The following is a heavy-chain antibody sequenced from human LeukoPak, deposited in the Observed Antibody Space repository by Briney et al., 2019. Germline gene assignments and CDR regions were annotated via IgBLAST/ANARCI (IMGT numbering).Heavy chain of an antibody. V-gene: IGHV3-7*01. Sequence: GGSLKLSCEGSGFTFSNYWMGWVRQAPGKGLQWVANIKTDGSEKYYVDSVKGRFTISRDNAKNSLYLQMNSLRAEDTAVYYCAREWSSSSPYFDYWGQGTLVTVSS. CDR3: AREWSSSSPYFDY. CDR2: IKTDGSEK. D-gene: IGHD6-13*01. J-gene: IGHJ4*02. CDR1: GFTFSNYW.